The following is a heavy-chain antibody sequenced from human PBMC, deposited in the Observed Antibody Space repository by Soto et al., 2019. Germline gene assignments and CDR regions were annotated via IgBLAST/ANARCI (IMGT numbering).Heavy chain of an antibody. CDR2: IYYSGRT. CDR1: GGSISSGGYF. CDR3: ARFAKEENPKVGSWYYFDY. D-gene: IGHD6-13*01. Sequence: LSLTCTVSGGSISSGGYFWSWVRQHPGKGLEWIGNIYYSGRTYYNPSLKSRVTIPVDTSKNQFSLNLSSVTAADTAVYYCARFAKEENPKVGSWYYFDYWGQGTRVTVSS. V-gene: IGHV4-31*03. J-gene: IGHJ4*02.